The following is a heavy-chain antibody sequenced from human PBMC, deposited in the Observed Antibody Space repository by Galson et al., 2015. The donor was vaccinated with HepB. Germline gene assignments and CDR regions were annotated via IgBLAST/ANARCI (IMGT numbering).Heavy chain of an antibody. D-gene: IGHD1-26*01. CDR2: INSDGSST. V-gene: IGHV3-74*01. CDR1: GFTFSSYW. J-gene: IGHJ6*02. Sequence: SLRLSCAASGFTFSSYWMHWVRQAPGKGLVWVSRINSDGSSTSYADSVKGRFTISRDNAKNTLYLQMNSLTAEDTAVFYCARVRSHSGQWDNYYYYGMDVWGQGTTVTVSS. CDR3: ARVRSHSGQWDNYYYYGMDV.